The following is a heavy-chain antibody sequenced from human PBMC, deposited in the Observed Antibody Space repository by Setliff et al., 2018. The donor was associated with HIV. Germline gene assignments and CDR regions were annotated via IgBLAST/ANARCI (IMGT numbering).Heavy chain of an antibody. CDR1: GGSISSSTYY. V-gene: IGHV4-39*01. CDR3: ARSRMVRGIAVAGTRIDY. CDR2: MFYSGST. J-gene: IGHJ4*02. Sequence: KTSETLSLTCSVSGGSISSSTYYWAWIRQPPGRGLEWIGNMFYSGSTYYNPALKSRVTVSVDTSKNQFSLILGSVTAADTAVYYCARSRMVRGIAVAGTRIDYWGRGTLVTVSS. D-gene: IGHD6-19*01.